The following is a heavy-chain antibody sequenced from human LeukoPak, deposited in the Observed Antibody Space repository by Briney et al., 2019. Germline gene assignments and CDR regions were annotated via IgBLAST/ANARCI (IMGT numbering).Heavy chain of an antibody. D-gene: IGHD3-10*01. CDR2: IWYDGSNK. CDR1: GFTFSSYW. J-gene: IGHJ5*02. Sequence: PGGSLRLSCEASGFTFSSYWMAWVRQAPGKGLEWVAVIWYDGSNKYYADSVKGRFTISRDNSKNTLYLQMNSLRAEDTAVYYCARDVTMVRGDCNWFDPWGQGTLVTVSS. CDR3: ARDVTMVRGDCNWFDP. V-gene: IGHV3-33*08.